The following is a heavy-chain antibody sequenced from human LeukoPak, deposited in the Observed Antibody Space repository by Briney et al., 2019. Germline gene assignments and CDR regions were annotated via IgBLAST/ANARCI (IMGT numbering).Heavy chain of an antibody. J-gene: IGHJ5*02. Sequence: SETLSLTCTVSGGSISSYYWGWIRQPPGKGLEWIGSIYYSGSTYYNPSLKSRVTISVDTSKNQFSLKLSSVTAADTAVYYCASYDYVWGSSLSWGQGTLVTVSS. CDR1: GGSISSYY. CDR3: ASYDYVWGSSLS. V-gene: IGHV4-39*01. D-gene: IGHD3-16*01. CDR2: IYYSGST.